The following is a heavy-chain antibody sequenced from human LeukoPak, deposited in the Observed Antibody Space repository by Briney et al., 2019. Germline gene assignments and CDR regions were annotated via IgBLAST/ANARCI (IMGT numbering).Heavy chain of an antibody. CDR1: GVSISSSNSY. Sequence: SETLSLTCTVSGVSISSSNSYWGWIRQPPGKGLEWIGSIYYSGNTYYNASLKSQVSISIDTSKNQFSLRLTSVTAADTAVYYCARGVYLHMVRGVNYSRYYMDVWGKGTTVTVSS. CDR2: IYYSGNT. J-gene: IGHJ6*03. CDR3: ARGVYLHMVRGVNYSRYYMDV. V-gene: IGHV4-39*01. D-gene: IGHD3-10*01.